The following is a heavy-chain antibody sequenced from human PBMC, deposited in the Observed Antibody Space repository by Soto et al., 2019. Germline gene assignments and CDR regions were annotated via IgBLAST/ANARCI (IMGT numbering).Heavy chain of an antibody. Sequence: PSETLSLTCTVSGGSISSYYWSWIRQPPGKGLEWIGYIYYSGSTNYNPSLKSRVTISVDRSKNQFSLKLSSVTAADTAVYYCARAGDSSGPVALGYWGQGTLVTVSS. CDR1: GGSISSYY. J-gene: IGHJ4*02. CDR3: ARAGDSSGPVALGY. CDR2: IYYSGST. V-gene: IGHV4-59*12. D-gene: IGHD6-19*01.